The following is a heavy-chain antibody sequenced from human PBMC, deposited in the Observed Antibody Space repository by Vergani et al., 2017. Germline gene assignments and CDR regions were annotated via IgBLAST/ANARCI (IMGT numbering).Heavy chain of an antibody. D-gene: IGHD3-22*01. Sequence: QLQLQESGPGLVKPSETLSLTCTVSGGSISSSSYYWGWIRQPPGKGLGWIGSIYYSGSTYYNPSLKSRVTISVDTSKNQFSLKLSSVTAADTAVYYCARRSSGPRGWYFDLWGRGTLVTVSS. J-gene: IGHJ2*01. CDR3: ARRSSGPRGWYFDL. CDR2: IYYSGST. V-gene: IGHV4-39*07. CDR1: GGSISSSSYY.